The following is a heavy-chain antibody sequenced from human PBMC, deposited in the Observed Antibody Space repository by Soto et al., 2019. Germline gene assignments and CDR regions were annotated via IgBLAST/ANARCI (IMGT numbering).Heavy chain of an antibody. J-gene: IGHJ3*02. Sequence: PSETLSLTCTVPGASFISYFWTWIRQSPGKGLQWIGYIHYSGNTNYNPSLKRRVTMSVDTSKNQFSLRLTSVTAADTAVYYCARMNQLAPKRNAFDIWGQGTMVTVSS. CDR1: GASFISYF. CDR2: IHYSGNT. V-gene: IGHV4-59*01. D-gene: IGHD1-1*01. CDR3: ARMNQLAPKRNAFDI.